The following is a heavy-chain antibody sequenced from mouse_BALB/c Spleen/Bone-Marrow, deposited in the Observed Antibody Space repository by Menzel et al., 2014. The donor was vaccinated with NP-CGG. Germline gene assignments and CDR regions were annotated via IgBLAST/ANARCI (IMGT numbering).Heavy chain of an antibody. J-gene: IGHJ2*01. D-gene: IGHD1-1*01. CDR1: GFNIKDTY. CDR3: AHGSTYGYFDY. V-gene: IGHV14-3*02. Sequence: VQLQQSGTELVKPGASVKLSCTASGFNIKDTYMHWVKQRPEQGLEWIGRIDPANGNTKYDPKFQGKATITADTSSNTADLQLSSLTSEDTAVYYCAHGSTYGYFDYWGQGTILTVSS. CDR2: IDPANGNT.